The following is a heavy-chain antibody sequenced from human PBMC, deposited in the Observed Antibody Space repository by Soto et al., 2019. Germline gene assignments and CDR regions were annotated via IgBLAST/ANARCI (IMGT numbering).Heavy chain of an antibody. CDR3: ARRYGHAFDF. J-gene: IGHJ3*01. D-gene: IGHD4-17*01. CDR2: IYYSGST. Sequence: QVQLQESGPGLVKPSETLSLICTVSGGSISSYYWSWIRQPPGKGLEWIGYIYYSGSTNYHPSLKRRVTISVDTSKNHFSLKLSSVTAADTAVYYCARRYGHAFDFWGQGTMVPVSS. CDR1: GGSISSYY. V-gene: IGHV4-59*08.